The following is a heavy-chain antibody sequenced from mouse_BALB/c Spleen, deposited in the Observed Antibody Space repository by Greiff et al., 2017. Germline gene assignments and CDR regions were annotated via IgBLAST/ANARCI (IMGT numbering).Heavy chain of an antibody. CDR2: IDTSDSYT. CDR1: GYTFTDYW. D-gene: IGHD2-4*01. Sequence: QVQLQQSGPELVKTGASVKMSCKASGYTFTDYWMHWVKQRPGQGLEWIGAIDTSDSYTSYNQKFKGKATLTVDESSSTAYMQLSSLTSEDSAVYYCARGGTMITPFAYWGQGTLVTVSA. CDR3: ARGGTMITPFAY. V-gene: IGHV1-69*02. J-gene: IGHJ3*01.